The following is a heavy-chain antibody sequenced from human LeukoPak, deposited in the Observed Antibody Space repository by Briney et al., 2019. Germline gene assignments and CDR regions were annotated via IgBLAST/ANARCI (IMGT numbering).Heavy chain of an antibody. J-gene: IGHJ5*02. V-gene: IGHV4-39*01. CDR1: GGSISSSSYY. CDR2: IYYSGTT. CDR3: ARLSPTSPYNYFDP. Sequence: SETLSLTCTVSGGSISSSSYYWGWIRQPPGKGLEWIASIYYSGTTYYTPSLKSRVTISLDTSKNQFSLKLSSVTAADTAVYYCARLSPTSPYNYFDPWGQGTLVTVSS.